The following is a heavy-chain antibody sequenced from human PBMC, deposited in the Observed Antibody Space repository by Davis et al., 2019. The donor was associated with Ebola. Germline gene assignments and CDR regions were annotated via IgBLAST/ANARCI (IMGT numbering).Heavy chain of an antibody. J-gene: IGHJ4*02. D-gene: IGHD6-13*01. V-gene: IGHV1-69*06. CDR3: ARVRRIAAAGIDY. Sequence: AASVKVSCKASGGTFSSYAISWVRQAPGQGLEWMGGIIPIFGTANYAQMFQGRLTITADKSTSTAYMELSSLRSEDTAVYYCARVRRIAAAGIDYWGQGTLVTVSS. CDR1: GGTFSSYA. CDR2: IIPIFGTA.